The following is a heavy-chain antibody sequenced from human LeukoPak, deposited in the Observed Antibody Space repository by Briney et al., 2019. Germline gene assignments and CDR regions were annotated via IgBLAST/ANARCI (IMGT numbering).Heavy chain of an antibody. J-gene: IGHJ4*02. CDR2: ISGSGGST. D-gene: IGHD5-12*01. V-gene: IGHV3-23*01. CDR3: AKRATRGYSGYGHFDY. Sequence: GGSLRLSCAASGFTFSSYAMSWVRQAPGEGLEWVSAISGSGGSTYYADSVKGRFTISRDNSKNTLYLQMNSLRAEDTAVYYCAKRATRGYSGYGHFDYWGQGTLVTVSS. CDR1: GFTFSSYA.